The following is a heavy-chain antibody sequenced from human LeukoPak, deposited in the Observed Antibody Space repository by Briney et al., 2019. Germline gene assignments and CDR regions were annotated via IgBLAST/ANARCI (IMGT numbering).Heavy chain of an antibody. CDR1: GASISSDNYY. J-gene: IGHJ3*02. CDR2: IYYSGSA. V-gene: IGHV4-39*01. Sequence: PSETLSLTCSVSGASISSDNYYWTWIRQPPGKGLEWIGSIYYSGSAYYNPSLKSRVTISVDTSKNQFSLKLSSVTAADTAVYYCARGTGSSGWVIDAFDIWGQGTMVTVSS. D-gene: IGHD6-19*01. CDR3: ARGTGSSGWVIDAFDI.